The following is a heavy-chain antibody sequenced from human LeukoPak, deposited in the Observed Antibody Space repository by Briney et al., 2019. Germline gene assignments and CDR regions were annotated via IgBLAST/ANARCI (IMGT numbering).Heavy chain of an antibody. CDR1: GYTFTGYY. V-gene: IGHV1-2*02. Sequence: ASVKVSFTASGYTFTGYYMHWVRQAPGQGLEWMGWINPNSGGTNYAQKFQGRVTMTRDTSISTAYMELSRLRSDDTAVYYCARDPTSAGGVAGKYYYYYMDVWGKGTTVTVSS. CDR3: ARDPTSAGGVAGKYYYYYMDV. CDR2: INPNSGGT. J-gene: IGHJ6*03. D-gene: IGHD6-19*01.